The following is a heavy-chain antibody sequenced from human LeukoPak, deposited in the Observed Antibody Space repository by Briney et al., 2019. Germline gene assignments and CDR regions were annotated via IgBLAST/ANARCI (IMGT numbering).Heavy chain of an antibody. Sequence: PSETLSLTCAVYGGSFSGYYWSWIRQPPGKGLEWIGEINHSGSTNYNPSLKSRVTISVDTSKNQFSLKLSSVTAADTAVYYCARVRMTGVKDFDYWGQGTLVTVSS. D-gene: IGHD3-9*01. V-gene: IGHV4-34*01. CDR2: INHSGST. CDR1: GGSFSGYY. CDR3: ARVRMTGVKDFDY. J-gene: IGHJ4*02.